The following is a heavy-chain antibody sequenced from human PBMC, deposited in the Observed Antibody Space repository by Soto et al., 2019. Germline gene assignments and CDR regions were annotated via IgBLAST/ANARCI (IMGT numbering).Heavy chain of an antibody. CDR1: GGTFSSYA. J-gene: IGHJ4*02. CDR3: ASSYYDSSGYYSPQAHQFDY. D-gene: IGHD3-22*01. Sequence: SVKVSCKASGGTFSSYAISWVRQAPGQGLEWMGGIIPIFGTANYAQKFQGRVTITADKSTSTAYMELSSLRSEDTAVYYCASSYYDSSGYYSPQAHQFDYWGQGTLVTVSS. CDR2: IIPIFGTA. V-gene: IGHV1-69*06.